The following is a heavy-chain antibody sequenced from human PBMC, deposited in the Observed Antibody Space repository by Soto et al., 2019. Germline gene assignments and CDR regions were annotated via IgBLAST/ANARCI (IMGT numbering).Heavy chain of an antibody. V-gene: IGHV3-30-3*01. CDR1: GFTFSSYA. J-gene: IGHJ6*02. CDR2: ISYDGSNK. CDR3: ARDRGGSFPHYYYYGMDV. Sequence: GGSLRLSCAASGFTFSSYAMHWVRQAPGKGLEWVAVISYDGSNKYYADSVKGRFTISRDKSKNTLYMQMNSLRAEDTAVYYCARDRGGSFPHYYYYGMDVWGQGTTVTVSS. D-gene: IGHD1-26*01.